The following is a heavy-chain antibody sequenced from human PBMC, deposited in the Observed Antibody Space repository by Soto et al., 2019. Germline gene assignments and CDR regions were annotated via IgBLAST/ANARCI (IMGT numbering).Heavy chain of an antibody. CDR3: ATTSITMAYSWFDP. CDR1: GYTLTELS. Sequence: ASVKVSCKVSGYTLTELSMHWVRQAPGKGLEWMGGFDPEDGETIYAQKFQGRVTMTEDTSTDTAYMELSSLRSEDTAVYYCATTSITMAYSWFDPWGQGTLVTVPS. V-gene: IGHV1-24*01. D-gene: IGHD3-10*01. CDR2: FDPEDGET. J-gene: IGHJ5*02.